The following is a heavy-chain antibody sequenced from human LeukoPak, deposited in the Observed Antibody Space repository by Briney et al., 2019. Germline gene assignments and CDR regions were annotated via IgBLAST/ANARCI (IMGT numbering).Heavy chain of an antibody. Sequence: PGGSLRLSCAASGFTFSSYWMNWARQAPGKGLGWVSGIGGSGGDTFYADSVRGRFTVSRDNSKDTLLLQIDSLRTEDTAVYYCVPLGGLGYYQYGMDVWGRGTTVTVSS. CDR1: GFTFSSYW. J-gene: IGHJ6*02. CDR3: VPLGGLGYYQYGMDV. D-gene: IGHD3/OR15-3a*01. V-gene: IGHV3-23*01. CDR2: IGGSGGDT.